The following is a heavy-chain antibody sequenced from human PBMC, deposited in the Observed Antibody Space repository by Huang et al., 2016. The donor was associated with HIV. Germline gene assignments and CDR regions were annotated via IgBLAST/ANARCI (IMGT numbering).Heavy chain of an antibody. CDR1: SDSFNSNTFY. D-gene: IGHD3-3*01. J-gene: IGHJ1*01. V-gene: IGHV4-39*02. CDR2: IYYRGTT. Sequence: LQESGPGLVGPSETLSLTCAVSSDSFNSNTFYWGWIRRPPGKALEWIGSIYYRGTTYYMPALKRRARIAVDASKNRIFLHLRSVTAADTGVYYCARTGVAVSDDPEYFQHWGQGALVTIS. CDR3: ARTGVAVSDDPEYFQH.